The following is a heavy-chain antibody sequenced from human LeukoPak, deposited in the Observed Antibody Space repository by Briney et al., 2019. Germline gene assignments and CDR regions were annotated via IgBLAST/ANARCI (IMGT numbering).Heavy chain of an antibody. J-gene: IGHJ4*02. CDR3: ARDSHGTMDP. D-gene: IGHD1-14*01. CDR1: GYAFTTYG. CDR2: ISPDNGKT. V-gene: IGHV1-18*01. Sequence: GVSVQVSCQTSGYAFTTYGISLLRQAPRQALDWLGWISPDNGKTDYAQKLQGRITVTIDTSTTTAYMDLRSLGSDDTAVYYCARDSHGTMDPWGQGTLVTVSS.